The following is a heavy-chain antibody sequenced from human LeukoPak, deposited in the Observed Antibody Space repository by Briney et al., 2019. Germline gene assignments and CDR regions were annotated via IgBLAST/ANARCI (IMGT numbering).Heavy chain of an antibody. CDR3: ARGRISTVTNFQH. D-gene: IGHD4-17*01. CDR2: IYYSGST. V-gene: IGHV4-59*12. CDR1: GGSISSYY. Sequence: PSETLSLTCTVSGGSISSYYWSWIRQPPGKGLEWIGYIYYSGSTNYNPSLKSRVTISVDTSKNQFSLKLSSVTAADTAVYYCARGRISTVTNFQHWGQGTLVTVSS. J-gene: IGHJ1*01.